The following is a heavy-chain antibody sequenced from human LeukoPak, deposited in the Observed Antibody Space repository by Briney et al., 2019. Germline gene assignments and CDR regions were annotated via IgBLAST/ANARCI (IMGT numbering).Heavy chain of an antibody. CDR3: ATYFYGDYASYYFDR. D-gene: IGHD4-17*01. CDR1: GVSIISSHW. J-gene: IGHJ4*02. CDR2: IYHSGTT. Sequence: SKTLSLTCAFSGVSIISSHWWSWARQSPGKGLEWIGEIYHSGTTNYNPSLKSRVTMSVDKSKKQFSLNLSSVTAADTAVYYCATYFYGDYASYYFDRWGQGTLVTVSS. V-gene: IGHV4-4*02.